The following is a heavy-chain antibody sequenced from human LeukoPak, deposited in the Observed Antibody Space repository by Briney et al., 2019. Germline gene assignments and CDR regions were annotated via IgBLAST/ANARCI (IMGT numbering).Heavy chain of an antibody. Sequence: PGGSLRLSCAASGFTFSRYWMHWVRHAPGKGLVWVSRIDSNGRSTGYADSVEGRFTISRDNAKNTLYLQMNSLRAEDTAVYYCARDSIGVDGEIDYWGQGTLVTVSS. CDR1: GFTFSRYW. CDR2: IDSNGRST. J-gene: IGHJ4*02. D-gene: IGHD6-19*01. CDR3: ARDSIGVDGEIDY. V-gene: IGHV3-74*01.